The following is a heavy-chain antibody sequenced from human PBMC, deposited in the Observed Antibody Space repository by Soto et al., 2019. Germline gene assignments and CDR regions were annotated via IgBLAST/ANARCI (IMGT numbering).Heavy chain of an antibody. V-gene: IGHV4-59*01. J-gene: IGHJ4*02. D-gene: IGHD6-19*01. CDR1: CGSISSYY. Sequence: PSETLSLTCTFSCGSISSYYWSWIRQPPGKGLEWIGYIYYSGSTNYNPSLKSRVTISVDTSKNQFSLKLSSVTAADTAVYYCARYSSGATVFYYFDYWGQGTLVTVSS. CDR3: ARYSSGATVFYYFDY. CDR2: IYYSGST.